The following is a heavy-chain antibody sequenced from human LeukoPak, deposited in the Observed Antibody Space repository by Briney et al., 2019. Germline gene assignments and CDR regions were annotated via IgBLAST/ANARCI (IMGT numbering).Heavy chain of an antibody. V-gene: IGHV3-23*01. J-gene: IGHJ4*02. Sequence: GGSLRLSCAASGFTFSSYAMSWVRQAPGKGLEWVSAISGSGGSTYYADSVKGRFTISRDNSKNTLYLQMNSLRAKDTAVYYCARGVDIVATMDYWGQGTLVTVSS. CDR3: ARGVDIVATMDY. D-gene: IGHD5-12*01. CDR1: GFTFSSYA. CDR2: ISGSGGST.